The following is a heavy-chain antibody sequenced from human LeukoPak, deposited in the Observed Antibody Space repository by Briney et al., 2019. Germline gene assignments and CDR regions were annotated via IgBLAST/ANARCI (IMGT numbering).Heavy chain of an antibody. Sequence: GGSLRLSCAASGFTFSSYSMNWVRQAPGKGLEWVSYISSSSSTIYYADSVKGRFTISRDNSKNTLYLQMGSLRAEDMAVYYCARLAKYWGQGTLVTVSS. CDR2: ISSSSSTI. CDR1: GFTFSSYS. CDR3: ARLAKY. V-gene: IGHV3-48*01. J-gene: IGHJ4*02.